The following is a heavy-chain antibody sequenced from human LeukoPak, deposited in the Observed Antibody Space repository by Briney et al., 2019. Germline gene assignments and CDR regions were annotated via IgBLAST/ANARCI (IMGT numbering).Heavy chain of an antibody. CDR2: INTDGSDA. J-gene: IGHJ4*02. CDR1: GFTFSDTW. D-gene: IGHD4-23*01. Sequence: GGSLRLSCAASGFTFSDTWMHWVRQAPGKGLMWVARINTDGSDAVYAGSVKGRSTISRDNTQNTLHLQMHSLRAEDTAMYYCARVYGGPFDLWGQGNLVTVSS. V-gene: IGHV3-74*01. CDR3: ARVYGGPFDL.